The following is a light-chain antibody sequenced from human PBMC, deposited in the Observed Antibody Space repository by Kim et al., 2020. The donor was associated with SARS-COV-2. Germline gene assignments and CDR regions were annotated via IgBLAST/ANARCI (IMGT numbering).Light chain of an antibody. J-gene: IGKJ4*01. CDR3: QQYNSWPPIT. V-gene: IGKV3-15*01. Sequence: SPGERATLSCRASQSVSSNVAWYQQKPGQAPRLLIYGASTRATGIPARFSGSGSGTEFTLTISSLQSEDFAVYYCQQYNSWPPITFGGGTKVDIK. CDR1: QSVSSN. CDR2: GAS.